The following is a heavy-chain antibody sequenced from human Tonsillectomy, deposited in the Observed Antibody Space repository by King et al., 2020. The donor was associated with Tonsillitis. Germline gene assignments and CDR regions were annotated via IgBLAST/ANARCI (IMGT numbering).Heavy chain of an antibody. D-gene: IGHD1-14*01. CDR2: ISGSGGRT. CDR3: AKATGNYWYFDL. V-gene: IGHV3-23*04. CDR1: GFTFSSFA. Sequence: VQLVESGGGLVQPGGSLRLSCAASGFTFSSFAMSCVRQAPGKGLEWVSTISGSGGRTYYADSVKGRFTISRDNSKNTLDLQMNSLRAADTAAYYCAKATGNYWYFDLWGRGTLVTVSS. J-gene: IGHJ2*01.